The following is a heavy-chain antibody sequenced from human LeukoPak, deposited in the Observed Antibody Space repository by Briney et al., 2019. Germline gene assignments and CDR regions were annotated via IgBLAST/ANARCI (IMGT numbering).Heavy chain of an antibody. D-gene: IGHD4-11*01. V-gene: IGHV3-53*01. CDR3: ARWLYSNYEGCYFDY. CDR2: IYGGGST. Sequence: GGSLRLSCAASGFTVSSNYMSWVRQAPGKGLEWVSVIYGGGSTYYADSVKGRFTISRDNSKNTLYLQMNSLRAEDTAVYYCARWLYSNYEGCYFDYWGQGTLVTVSS. J-gene: IGHJ4*02. CDR1: GFTVSSNY.